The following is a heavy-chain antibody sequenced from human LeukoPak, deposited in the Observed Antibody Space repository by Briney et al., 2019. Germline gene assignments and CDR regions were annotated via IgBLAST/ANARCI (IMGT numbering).Heavy chain of an antibody. D-gene: IGHD3-10*01. CDR2: IRYDGSNK. V-gene: IGHV3-30*02. CDR3: AKSAGYYYGSGSYYVDY. CDR1: GFTFSSYG. Sequence: GGSLRLSCAASGFTFSSYGVHWVRQTPGKGVGWVAFIRYDGSNKYYADSVKGRFTISRDNSKNTLFLQMNSLRAEDTAVYYCAKSAGYYYGSGSYYVDYWGQGTLVTVSS. J-gene: IGHJ4*02.